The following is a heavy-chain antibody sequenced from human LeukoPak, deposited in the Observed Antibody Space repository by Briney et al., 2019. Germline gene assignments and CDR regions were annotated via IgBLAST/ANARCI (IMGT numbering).Heavy chain of an antibody. CDR3: ARDHCATTGCYEDYYYGLDV. V-gene: IGHV1-2*02. J-gene: IGHJ6*02. CDR2: LNPNNGGT. Sequence: ASVKVSCKASGYTFSGHYMHWVRQAPGHGPEWMGWLNPNNGGTNYAQNFQGRVTMTRDTSISTAYMELSRLTSDDTAVYYCARDHCATTGCYEDYYYGLDVWGLGTMVTVSS. D-gene: IGHD2-2*01. CDR1: GYTFSGHY.